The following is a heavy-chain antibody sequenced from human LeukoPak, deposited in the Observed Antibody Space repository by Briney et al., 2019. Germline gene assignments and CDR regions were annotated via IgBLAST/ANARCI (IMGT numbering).Heavy chain of an antibody. Sequence: PGGSLRLSCAASGFTLSTYAMSWVRQTPGKGLEWVAGISWNSGSIGYADSVKGRFTISRDNAKNSLYLQMNSLRAEDTALYYCAKGVRITMVRGAFDIWGQGTLVTVSS. J-gene: IGHJ3*02. V-gene: IGHV3-9*01. CDR2: ISWNSGSI. CDR3: AKGVRITMVRGAFDI. D-gene: IGHD3-10*01. CDR1: GFTLSTYA.